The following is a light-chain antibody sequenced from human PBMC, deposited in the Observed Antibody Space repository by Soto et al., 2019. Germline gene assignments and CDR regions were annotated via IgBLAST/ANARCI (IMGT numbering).Light chain of an antibody. Sequence: QSVLTQPASVSGSPGQSITISCTGTSSDIGSDNSVSWYQQHPGKAPKLVIFEVNNRPSGVSNRFSGSRSGNTASLTISGLXAEDEADYYCSSKSSSTTLVVFGGGTQLTVL. J-gene: IGLJ2*01. CDR1: SSDIGSDNS. CDR2: EVN. CDR3: SSKSSSTTLVV. V-gene: IGLV2-14*01.